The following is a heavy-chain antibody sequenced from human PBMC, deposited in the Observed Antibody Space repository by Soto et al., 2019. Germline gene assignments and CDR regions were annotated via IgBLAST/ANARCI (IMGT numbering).Heavy chain of an antibody. J-gene: IGHJ3*02. CDR2: INPNSGGT. CDR3: ARDRSKQLLVLSAFDI. D-gene: IGHD6-19*01. CDR1: GYTFTGYY. V-gene: IGHV1-2*04. Sequence: QVQLVQSGAEVKKPGASVKVSCKASGYTFTGYYMHWVRQAPGQGLEWMGWINPNSGGTNYAQKFQGWVTMTRDASISTAYMELSRLRSDDTAVYYCARDRSKQLLVLSAFDIWGQGTMVTVSS.